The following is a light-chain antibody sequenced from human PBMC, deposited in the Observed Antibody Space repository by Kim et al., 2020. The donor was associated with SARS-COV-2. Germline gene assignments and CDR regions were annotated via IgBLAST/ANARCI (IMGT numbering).Light chain of an antibody. CDR3: SSYTISSTVL. J-gene: IGLJ2*01. CDR2: DVT. CDR1: ITDVGFYKY. V-gene: IGLV2-14*03. Sequence: GQSITISCTGTITDVGFYKYVSWYQQHPGKAPKLLIYDVTSRPSGVSNRFSGSKSGTTASLTISGLQAEDEAEYHCSSYTISSTVLFGGGTKLTVL.